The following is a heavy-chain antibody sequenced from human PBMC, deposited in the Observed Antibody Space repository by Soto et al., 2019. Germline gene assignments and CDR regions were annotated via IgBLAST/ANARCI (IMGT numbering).Heavy chain of an antibody. V-gene: IGHV4-59*08. D-gene: IGHD3-22*01. CDR1: GGSISSYY. CDR2: IYYSGST. CDR3: ARRATRAVYDSSGYYFGRNNWFDP. J-gene: IGHJ5*02. Sequence: SETLSLTCTVSGGSISSYYWSWIRQPPGKGLEWIGYIYYSGSTNYNPSLKSRVTISVDTSKNQFSLKLSSVTAADTAVYYCARRATRAVYDSSGYYFGRNNWFDPWGQGTLVTVSS.